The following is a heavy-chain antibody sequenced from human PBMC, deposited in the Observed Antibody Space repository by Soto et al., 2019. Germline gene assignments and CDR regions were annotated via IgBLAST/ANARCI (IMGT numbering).Heavy chain of an antibody. J-gene: IGHJ2*01. V-gene: IGHV1-3*01. CDR3: AREEEVEMATGAVGWYFDL. Sequence: QVQLVQSGAEVKKPGASVKVSCKASGYTFTSYAMHWVRQAPGQRFEWMGWINAGNGNTKYSQKFQGRVTITRDTSASTAYMELSSLRSEDTAVYYCAREEEVEMATGAVGWYFDLWGRGTLVTVSS. CDR2: INAGNGNT. D-gene: IGHD5-12*01. CDR1: GYTFTSYA.